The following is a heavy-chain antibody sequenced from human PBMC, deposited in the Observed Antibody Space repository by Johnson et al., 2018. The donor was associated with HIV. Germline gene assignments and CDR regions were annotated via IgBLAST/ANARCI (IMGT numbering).Heavy chain of an antibody. V-gene: IGHV3-53*01. CDR3: AKDPVVTRAFDI. CDR2: IYSGVST. D-gene: IGHD4-23*01. Sequence: VHLVESGGGLVKPGGSQTLSCAASGFTVSSNYMSWVRQAPGKGLEWVSVIYSGVSTYYADSVKGRFTIARDNSKNTLYLQMNSLRAEDTAVYYCAKDPVVTRAFDIWGQGTMVTVSS. J-gene: IGHJ3*02. CDR1: GFTVSSNY.